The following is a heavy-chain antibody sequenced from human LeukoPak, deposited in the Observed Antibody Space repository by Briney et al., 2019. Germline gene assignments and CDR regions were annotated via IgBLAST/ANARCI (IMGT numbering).Heavy chain of an antibody. V-gene: IGHV1-24*01. CDR2: FDPEDGET. D-gene: IGHD1-26*01. Sequence: ASVKVSCKVSGYTLTELSMHWVRQVPGKGLEWMGGFDPEDGETIYAQKFQGRVTMTEDTSTDTAYMELSSLRSDDTAVYYCARELERSGSLDAFDIWGQGTMVTVSS. CDR1: GYTLTELS. CDR3: ARELERSGSLDAFDI. J-gene: IGHJ3*02.